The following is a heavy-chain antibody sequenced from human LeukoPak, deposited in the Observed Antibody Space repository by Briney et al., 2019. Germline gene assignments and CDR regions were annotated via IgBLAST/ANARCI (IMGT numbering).Heavy chain of an antibody. CDR3: ARGEDYGTNSFDY. D-gene: IGHD4-17*01. CDR2: ITTSGRTI. J-gene: IGHJ4*02. Sequence: GGSLRLSCAASGFTFSSYEMNWVRQAPGKGLEWVSYITTSGRTIYYADSVKGRFTISRDNAKDSLYLQMNSLRAEDTAVYYCARGEDYGTNSFDYWGQGTLVTVSS. CDR1: GFTFSSYE. V-gene: IGHV3-48*03.